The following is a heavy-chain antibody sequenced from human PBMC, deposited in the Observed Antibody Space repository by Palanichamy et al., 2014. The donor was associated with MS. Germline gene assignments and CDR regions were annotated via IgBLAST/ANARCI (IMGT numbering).Heavy chain of an antibody. V-gene: IGHV4-4*07. CDR3: AREAYNITRPRVRAFDV. Sequence: QVQLQVSGPRLLKPSESLSLTCSVSRGSISGYYWSWIRQAAGRGPEWIGRIFNTGVTNYSPSLTGRVTMSVDTANNQFSLTLNSVTAADTAVYFCAREAYNITRPRVRAFDVWGQGTLVTVSS. D-gene: IGHD3-10*01. CDR2: IFNTGVT. CDR1: RGSISGYY. J-gene: IGHJ3*01.